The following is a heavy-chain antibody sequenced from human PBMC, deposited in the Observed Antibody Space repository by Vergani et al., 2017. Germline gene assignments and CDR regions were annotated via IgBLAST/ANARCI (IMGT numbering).Heavy chain of an antibody. CDR1: GYTFTGYY. Sequence: QVQLVQSGAEVKKPGASVKVSCKASGYTFTGYYMHWVRQAPGQGLEWMGWINPNSGGTNYAQKFQGRVTMTRETSISTAYMELSRLRSDDTAVYYCARSRPMVRPYYYYGMDVWGQGTTVTVSS. J-gene: IGHJ6*02. CDR2: INPNSGGT. D-gene: IGHD1-1*01. V-gene: IGHV1-2*02. CDR3: ARSRPMVRPYYYYGMDV.